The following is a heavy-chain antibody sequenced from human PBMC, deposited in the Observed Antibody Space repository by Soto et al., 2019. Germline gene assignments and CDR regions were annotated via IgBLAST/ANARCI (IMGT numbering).Heavy chain of an antibody. D-gene: IGHD3-10*01. V-gene: IGHV3-33*01. CDR2: IWYDGSHK. Sequence: QVQLVESGGGVAQPGTSLRLSCAASGFTFSRYGMHWVRQAPGKGLEWVAMIWYDGSHKNYGDSVKGRFTISRDNPKNTLFLLRDSLRVEDTALYYCARDRRDDRGNWFDPWGQGIMVTVSS. J-gene: IGHJ5*02. CDR3: ARDRRDDRGNWFDP. CDR1: GFTFSRYG.